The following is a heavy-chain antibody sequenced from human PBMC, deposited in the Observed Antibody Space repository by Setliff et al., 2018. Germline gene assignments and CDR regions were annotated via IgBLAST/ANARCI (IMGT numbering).Heavy chain of an antibody. Sequence: GASVKVSCKASGGTFSSYAISWVRQAPGQGLEWMGGIIPILGIANYAQKFQGSVTITADESTSTAYMELSSLRSEDTAVYYCARVSNHYDSSGYYYVKIDYWGQGTLVTVSS. CDR2: IIPILGIA. V-gene: IGHV1-69*10. CDR1: GGTFSSYA. CDR3: ARVSNHYDSSGYYYVKIDY. J-gene: IGHJ4*02. D-gene: IGHD3-22*01.